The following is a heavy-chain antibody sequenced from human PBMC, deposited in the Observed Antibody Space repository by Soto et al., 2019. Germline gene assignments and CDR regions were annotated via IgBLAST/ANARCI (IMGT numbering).Heavy chain of an antibody. V-gene: IGHV4-34*01. D-gene: IGHD5-12*01. Sequence: SETLSLTCAVFGGSFSGYYWSWIRQPPGKGLEWIGEINHSGSTNYNPSLKSRVTISVDTSKNQFSLKLSSVTAADTAVYYCARGRVIVATIFYYGMDVWGQGTTVTAS. CDR2: INHSGST. CDR1: GGSFSGYY. CDR3: ARGRVIVATIFYYGMDV. J-gene: IGHJ6*02.